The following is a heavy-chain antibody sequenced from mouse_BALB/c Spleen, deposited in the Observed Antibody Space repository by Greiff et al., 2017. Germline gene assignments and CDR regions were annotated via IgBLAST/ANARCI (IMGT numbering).Heavy chain of an antibody. V-gene: IGHV5-6-4*01. CDR1: GFTFSSYT. CDR3: TREGNGYFDY. Sequence: DVMLVESGGGLVKPGGSLKLSCAASGFTFSSYTMSWVRQTPEKRLEWVATISSGGSYTYYPDSVKGRFTISRDNAKNTLYLQMSSLKSEDTAMYYCTREGNGYFDYWGQGTTRTVSS. J-gene: IGHJ2*01. CDR2: ISSGGSYT.